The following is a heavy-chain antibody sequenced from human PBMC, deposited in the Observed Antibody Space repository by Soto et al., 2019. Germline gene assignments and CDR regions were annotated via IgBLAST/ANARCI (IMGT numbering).Heavy chain of an antibody. D-gene: IGHD3-10*01. V-gene: IGHV3-23*01. CDR1: GFTFSSYA. CDR3: AKDRSYYGSGSYYKPYWFDP. J-gene: IGHJ5*02. CDR2: ISGSGGST. Sequence: EVQLLESGGGLVQPGGSLRLSCAASGFTFSSYAMSWVRQAPGKGLECVSAISGSGGSTYYADSVKGRFTISRDNSKNTLELKMNSLRAEDTAVYYCAKDRSYYGSGSYYKPYWFDPWGQGTLVTVSS.